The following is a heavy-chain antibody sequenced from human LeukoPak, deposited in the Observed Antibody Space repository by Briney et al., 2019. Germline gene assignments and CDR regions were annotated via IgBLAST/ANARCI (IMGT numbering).Heavy chain of an antibody. D-gene: IGHD3-9*01. CDR1: GFTFSSYG. V-gene: IGHV3-30*18. Sequence: GRSLRLSYAASGFTFSSYGMHWVRQAPGKGLEWVAIISYDGSNKYYADSVKGRFTISRDNSKNTLYLQMNSLRAEDTAVYYCAKGLDFDWLEALSELDYWGQGTLVTVSS. J-gene: IGHJ4*02. CDR3: AKGLDFDWLEALSELDY. CDR2: ISYDGSNK.